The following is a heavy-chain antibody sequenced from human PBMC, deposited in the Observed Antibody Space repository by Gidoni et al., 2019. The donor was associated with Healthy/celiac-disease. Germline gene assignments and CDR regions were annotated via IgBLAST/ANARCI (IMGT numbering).Heavy chain of an antibody. CDR1: GYSIRSGYY. D-gene: IGHD3-22*01. J-gene: IGHJ3*02. Sequence: QVQLQESGPGLVKPSETLSLTCAVSGYSIRSGYYWGWTRQPPGKGLEWIGSIYHSGSTYYNPSLKSRVTISVDTSKNQFSLKLSSVTAADTAVYYCARDRNYYDSSGLDAFDIWGQGTMVTVSS. CDR2: IYHSGST. V-gene: IGHV4-38-2*02. CDR3: ARDRNYYDSSGLDAFDI.